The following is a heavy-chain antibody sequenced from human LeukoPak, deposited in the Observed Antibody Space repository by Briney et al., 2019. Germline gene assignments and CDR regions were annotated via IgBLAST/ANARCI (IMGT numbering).Heavy chain of an antibody. D-gene: IGHD4-11*01. Sequence: ASVKVSCKASGGTFSSYAISWVRQAPGQGLEWMGRIIPIFGTANYAQKFQGRVTITTDESTSAAYMELSSLRSEDMAVYYCARSVTGPHYYYYMDVWGKGTTVTVSS. J-gene: IGHJ6*03. CDR1: GGTFSSYA. CDR2: IIPIFGTA. CDR3: ARSVTGPHYYYYMDV. V-gene: IGHV1-69*05.